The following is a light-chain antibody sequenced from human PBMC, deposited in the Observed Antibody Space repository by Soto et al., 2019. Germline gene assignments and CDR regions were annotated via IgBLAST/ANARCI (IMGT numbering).Light chain of an antibody. V-gene: IGLV2-14*01. CDR3: SSYTDSSNDV. CDR2: QVT. CDR1: SSDLAIYNY. J-gene: IGLJ1*01. Sequence: QSVLTQPASVSGSPGQSITISCTGTSSDLAIYNYVSWYQQQPGKAPKLMIYQVTNRPSGVSNRFSGSRSGNPASLTISGLQAEDEADYYCSSYTDSSNDVFGTGTKVTVL.